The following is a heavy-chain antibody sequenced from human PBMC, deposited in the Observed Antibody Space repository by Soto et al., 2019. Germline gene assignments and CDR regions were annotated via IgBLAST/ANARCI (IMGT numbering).Heavy chain of an antibody. J-gene: IGHJ6*02. Sequence: SETLSLTCAVYGGSFSGYYWSWIRQPPGKGLEWIGEISHSGSTNYNPSLKSRVTISVDTSKNQFSLKLSSVTAADTAVYYCARQDARGKYYYYYYGMDVWGQGTTVTVSS. CDR3: ARQDARGKYYYYYYGMDV. CDR2: ISHSGST. V-gene: IGHV4-34*01. CDR1: GGSFSGYY. D-gene: IGHD3-10*02.